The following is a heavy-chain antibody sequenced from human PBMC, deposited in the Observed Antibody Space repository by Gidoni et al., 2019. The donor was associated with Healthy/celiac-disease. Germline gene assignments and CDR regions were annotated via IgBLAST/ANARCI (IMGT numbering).Heavy chain of an antibody. J-gene: IGHJ6*02. CDR1: GFTFSSYG. CDR3: ARDLGIRSSGYLDYYYYGMDV. Sequence: QVQLVESGGGVVQPGRSLRLSCAASGFTFSSYGMHWVRQAPGKGLEWVAVIWYDGSNKYYADSVKGRFTISRDNSKNTLYLQMNSLRAEDTAVYYCARDLGIRSSGYLDYYYYGMDVWGQGTTVTVSS. CDR2: IWYDGSNK. V-gene: IGHV3-33*01. D-gene: IGHD3-22*01.